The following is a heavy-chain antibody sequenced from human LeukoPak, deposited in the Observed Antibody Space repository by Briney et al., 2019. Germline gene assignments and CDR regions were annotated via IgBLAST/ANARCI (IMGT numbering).Heavy chain of an antibody. CDR1: GGSFSGYY. CDR3: ARDGSAYYYDSSGYWGFDY. J-gene: IGHJ4*02. V-gene: IGHV4-34*01. CDR2: INHSGST. Sequence: SETLSLTCAVYGGSFSGYYWSWIRQPPGKGLEWIGEINHSGSTNYNPSLKSRVTMSVDTSKNQFSLKLSSVTAADTAVYYCARDGSAYYYDSSGYWGFDYWGQGTLVTVSS. D-gene: IGHD3-22*01.